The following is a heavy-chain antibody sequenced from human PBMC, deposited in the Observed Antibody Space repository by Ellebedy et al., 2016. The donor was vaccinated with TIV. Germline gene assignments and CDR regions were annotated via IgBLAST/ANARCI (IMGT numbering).Heavy chain of an antibody. CDR3: ALGDYGSSGRGWYFDL. D-gene: IGHD3-22*01. CDR1: GGSISSSSYY. CDR2: IYYSGST. J-gene: IGHJ2*01. Sequence: MPSETLSLTCTVSGGSISSSSYYWGWIRQPPGKGLEWIGSIYYSGSTYYNPSLKSRVTISVDTSKNQFSLKLSSVTAADTAVYYCALGDYGSSGRGWYFDLWGRGTLVTVSS. V-gene: IGHV4-39*01.